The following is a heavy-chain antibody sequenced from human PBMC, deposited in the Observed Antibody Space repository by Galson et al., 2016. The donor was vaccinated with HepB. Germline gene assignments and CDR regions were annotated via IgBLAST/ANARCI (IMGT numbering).Heavy chain of an antibody. V-gene: IGHV3-30-3*01. CDR2: TSFDGSNK. D-gene: IGHD2-15*01. J-gene: IGHJ6*02. CDR1: GYNFSNFA. CDR3: AADIIVEPVCVGAGGAWGGMDV. Sequence: SLRLSCAGSGYNFSNFAMHWVRQALGKGLQWVAVTSFDGSNKFYADFVEGRFTISRDNTKNTLSLQMTSLKPEDTAVYYCAADIIVEPVCVGAGGAWGGMDVWGRGTTVIVSS.